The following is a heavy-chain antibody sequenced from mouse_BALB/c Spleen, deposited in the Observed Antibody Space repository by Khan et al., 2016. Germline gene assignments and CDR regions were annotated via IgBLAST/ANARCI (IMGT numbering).Heavy chain of an antibody. CDR3: AREGAPFAFDY. D-gene: IGHD6-1*01. CDR1: GYTFTSYW. V-gene: IGHV1-7*01. Sequence: QVQLQQSGAELAKPGASVKMSCKASGYTFTSYWMHWVKQRPGQGLEWIGYITPSTGYIEYNQKFKDKAPLTADNSSSTAYMHLSRLTSEDCAGYNCAREGAPFAFDYWGQGTSLTVSS. CDR2: ITPSTGYI. J-gene: IGHJ2*02.